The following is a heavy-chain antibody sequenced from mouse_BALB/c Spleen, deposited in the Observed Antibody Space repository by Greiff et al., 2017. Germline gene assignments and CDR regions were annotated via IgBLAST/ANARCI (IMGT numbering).Heavy chain of an antibody. CDR1: GFSLTSYG. Sequence: QVQLKESGPGLVAPSQSLSITCTVSGFSLTSYGVHWVRQPPGKGLEWLGVIWADGSTNYNSALMSRLSISKDNSKSQVFLKMNSLQTDDTAMYYCARDEYGNYDYAMDYWGQGTSVTVSS. CDR2: IWADGST. D-gene: IGHD2-10*02. J-gene: IGHJ4*01. V-gene: IGHV2-9*02. CDR3: ARDEYGNYDYAMDY.